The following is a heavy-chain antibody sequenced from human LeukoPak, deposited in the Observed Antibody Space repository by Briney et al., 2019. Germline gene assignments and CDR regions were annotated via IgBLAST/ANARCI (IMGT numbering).Heavy chain of an antibody. J-gene: IGHJ4*02. CDR1: GGTFISYA. V-gene: IGHV1-69*04. CDR2: IIPILGVA. CDR3: ARGTVDTAMVPFDY. Sequence: SVKVSCKASGGTFISYAISWVRQAPGQGREWMGRIIPILGVANYAQKFQGRVTITPENSTSTAYIELRSLRSEDTAVYYCARGTVDTAMVPFDYWGQGTLVTVSS. D-gene: IGHD5-18*01.